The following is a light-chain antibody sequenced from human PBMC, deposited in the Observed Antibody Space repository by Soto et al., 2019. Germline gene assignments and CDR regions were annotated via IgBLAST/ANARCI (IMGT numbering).Light chain of an antibody. V-gene: IGKV1-5*03. J-gene: IGKJ4*01. Sequence: DIQMTQSPSTLSASVGDRVTITCRASQSISTWLAWYQQKPGKAPKLLIYKASNLEGGVPSMFIGSGSGTEFNITISSLQPDDFATYYCQQYNTYPLTFGGGTTVEIK. CDR2: KAS. CDR1: QSISTW. CDR3: QQYNTYPLT.